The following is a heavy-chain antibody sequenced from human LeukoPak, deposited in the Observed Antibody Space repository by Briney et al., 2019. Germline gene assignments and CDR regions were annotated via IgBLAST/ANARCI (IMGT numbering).Heavy chain of an antibody. D-gene: IGHD3-9*01. V-gene: IGHV4-34*01. CDR1: GGSFSGYY. J-gene: IGHJ4*02. CDR2: INHSGST. Sequence: SETLSLTCAVYGGSFSGYYWSWLRQPPGKGLEWIGEINHSGSTNYNPSLKSRVTISVDTSKNQFSLKLSSVTAADTAVYYCARDRRLRYFDWLLPNYFDYWGQGTLVTVSS. CDR3: ARDRRLRYFDWLLPNYFDY.